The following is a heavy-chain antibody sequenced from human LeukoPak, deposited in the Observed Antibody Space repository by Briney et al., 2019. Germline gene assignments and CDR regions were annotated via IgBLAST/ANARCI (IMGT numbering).Heavy chain of an antibody. CDR3: AKDASPYSSSWYGLLDY. CDR1: GFTFSDYY. CDR2: ISSSGSTI. Sequence: PGGSLRLSCAASGFTFSDYYMSWIRQAPGKGLEWVSYISSSGSTIYYADSVKGRFTISRDNSKNTLYLQMNSLRAEDTAVYYCAKDASPYSSSWYGLLDYWGQGTLVTVSS. D-gene: IGHD6-13*01. V-gene: IGHV3-11*04. J-gene: IGHJ4*02.